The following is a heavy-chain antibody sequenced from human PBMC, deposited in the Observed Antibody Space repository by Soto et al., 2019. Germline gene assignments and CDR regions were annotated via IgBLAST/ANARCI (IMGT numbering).Heavy chain of an antibody. CDR2: AYYGGNT. CDR3: AKHLSALLRLEAFDF. D-gene: IGHD5-12*01. CDR1: GGSISSYY. J-gene: IGHJ3*01. V-gene: IGHV4-59*08. Sequence: QVQLQESGPGLVKPSETLSLTCTVSGGSISSYYWSWIRQPPGKGLEWIGYAYYGGNTDYNPSLKSRVSISVDTSKSQFALKLISVTVADTAVYYCAKHLSALLRLEAFDFWGLGTMVTVSS.